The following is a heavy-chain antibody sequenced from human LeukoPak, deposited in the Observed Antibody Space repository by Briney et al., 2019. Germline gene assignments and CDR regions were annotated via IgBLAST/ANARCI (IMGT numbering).Heavy chain of an antibody. CDR2: IIPSGGGT. CDR3: ARARCGGNQIDY. CDR1: GYTFSTYY. Sequence: GASVKVSCKASGYTFSTYYMHWVRQAPGQGLEWMGIIIPSGGGTNYAQNFQGRVTMTRDTSSSTVYMELSSLKSEDTAIYYCARARCGGNQIDYWGQGTLVTVSS. D-gene: IGHD2-15*01. J-gene: IGHJ4*02. V-gene: IGHV1-46*01.